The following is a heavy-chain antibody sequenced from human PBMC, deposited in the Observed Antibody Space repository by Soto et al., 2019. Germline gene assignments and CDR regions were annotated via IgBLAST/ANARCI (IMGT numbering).Heavy chain of an antibody. CDR3: AKERYAVAGTSTDY. D-gene: IGHD6-19*01. Sequence: GGSLRLSCAASGFTFSSYAMSWVRQAPGKGLEWVSAISGSGGSKYYADSVKGRFTISRDSSKNTLYVQMNSLRADDTAVYYCAKERYAVAGTSTDYWGQGTLVTVSS. V-gene: IGHV3-23*01. CDR1: GFTFSSYA. CDR2: ISGSGGSK. J-gene: IGHJ4*02.